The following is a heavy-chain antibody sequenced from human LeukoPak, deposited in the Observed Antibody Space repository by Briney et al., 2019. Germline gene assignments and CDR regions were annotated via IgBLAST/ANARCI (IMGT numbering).Heavy chain of an antibody. J-gene: IGHJ6*02. CDR2: ISAYNGNT. V-gene: IGHV1-18*01. CDR3: ARERLRYFDRLSHNYYYYGMDV. D-gene: IGHD3-9*01. CDR1: GYTFTSYG. Sequence: ASVKVSCKASGYTFTSYGISWVRQAPGQGLEWMGWISAYNGNTNYAQKLQGRVTMTTDTSTSTAYMELRSLRSDDTAVYYCARERLRYFDRLSHNYYYYGMDVWGQGTTVTVSS.